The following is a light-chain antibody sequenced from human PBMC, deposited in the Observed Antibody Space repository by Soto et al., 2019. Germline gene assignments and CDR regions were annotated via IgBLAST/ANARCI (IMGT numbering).Light chain of an antibody. CDR3: AAWDDSLNGFL. CDR2: SNN. Sequence: QSVLTQPPSASGTPGQRVTISCSGSSSNIGSNTVNWYQQLTGTAPKLLIYSNNQRPSGVPDRFSGSKSGTSASLAISGLQSEDEADYYCAAWDDSLNGFLFGGGTKLTVL. V-gene: IGLV1-44*01. CDR1: SSNIGSNT. J-gene: IGLJ2*01.